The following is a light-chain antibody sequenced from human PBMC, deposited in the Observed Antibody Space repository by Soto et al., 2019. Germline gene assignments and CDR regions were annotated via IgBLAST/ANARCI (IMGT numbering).Light chain of an antibody. CDR3: QQYGSSPYT. Sequence: EIVMTQSPATLSVSPGERATLSCRASQSVSINLAWYQQKPGLAPRLLIYDASSRATGIPDRFSGSGSGTDFTLTISRLEPEDFAVYYCQQYGSSPYTFGQGTKLEIK. CDR1: QSVSIN. V-gene: IGKV3D-20*01. CDR2: DAS. J-gene: IGKJ2*01.